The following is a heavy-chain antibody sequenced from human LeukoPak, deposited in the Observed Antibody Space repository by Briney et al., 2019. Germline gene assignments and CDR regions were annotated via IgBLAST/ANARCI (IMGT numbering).Heavy chain of an antibody. CDR2: IYYSGSA. D-gene: IGHD2-2*01. J-gene: IGHJ5*02. CDR1: GGSINSGGHY. V-gene: IGHV4-31*03. CDR3: ARALVGPTQLLWRGYNWFDP. Sequence: SETLSLTCTVSGGSINSGGHYWSWIRQLPGKGLEWIGHIYYSGSASYNPSLKSRLTISVDTSKNQFSLKLTSVTAADPAVYYCARALVGPTQLLWRGYNWFDPWGQGTQVTVSP.